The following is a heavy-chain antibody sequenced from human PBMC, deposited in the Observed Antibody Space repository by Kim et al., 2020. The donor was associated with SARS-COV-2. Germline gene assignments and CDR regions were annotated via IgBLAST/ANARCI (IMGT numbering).Heavy chain of an antibody. D-gene: IGHD3-10*01. Sequence: GGSLRLSCVTSGFTFNNYWMSWVRQAPGKGLEWVANINQDGSEKYYVDSVRGRFTISRDNAKNSLYLQMNSLRVEDTAVYYCVTSSGVRRGNDFWGQGTLVTVSS. V-gene: IGHV3-7*01. CDR1: GFTFNNYW. J-gene: IGHJ4*02. CDR2: INQDGSEK. CDR3: VTSSGVRRGNDF.